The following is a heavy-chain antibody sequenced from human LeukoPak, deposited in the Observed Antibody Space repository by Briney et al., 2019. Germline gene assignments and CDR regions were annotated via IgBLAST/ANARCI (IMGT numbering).Heavy chain of an antibody. V-gene: IGHV4-59*01. CDR3: AGERGEEYSSGWYKRNYFDN. D-gene: IGHD6-19*01. CDR1: GGSISYYY. CDR2: IHNSGST. J-gene: IGHJ4*02. Sequence: SETLSLTCTVSGGSISYYYWSWIRQSPGKGLEWIGYIHNSGSTKYNPSLKSRVTISVDTSKNQFSLRLSSVTAADTAVYYCAGERGEEYSSGWYKRNYFDNWGQGIRVTVSS.